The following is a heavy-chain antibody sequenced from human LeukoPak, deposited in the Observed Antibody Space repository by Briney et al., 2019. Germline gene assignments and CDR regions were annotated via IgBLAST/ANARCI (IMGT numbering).Heavy chain of an antibody. J-gene: IGHJ4*02. V-gene: IGHV1-2*02. D-gene: IGHD6-19*01. Sequence: ASVKVSCKASGYTFTGYYMHWVRQAPGQGLKWMGWINPNSGGTNYAQKFQGRVTMTRDTSISTAYMELSRLRSDDTAVYYCARISSGWLSDRGDYWGQGTLVTVSS. CDR3: ARISSGWLSDRGDY. CDR1: GYTFTGYY. CDR2: INPNSGGT.